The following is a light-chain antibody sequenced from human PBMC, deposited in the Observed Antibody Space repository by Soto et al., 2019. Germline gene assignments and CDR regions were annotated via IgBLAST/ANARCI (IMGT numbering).Light chain of an antibody. J-gene: IGKJ1*01. V-gene: IGKV3-20*01. CDR3: QQYGSSPRT. CDR1: ETVATN. CDR2: GTF. Sequence: TQSPATLSVSPGEGATLSFRASETVATNLAWYQKKPGQATRLLIYGTFSKATGIPDRFSGSGSGTAFTLTISRLEPEDFAVYYCQQYGSSPRTFGKGTKVDIK.